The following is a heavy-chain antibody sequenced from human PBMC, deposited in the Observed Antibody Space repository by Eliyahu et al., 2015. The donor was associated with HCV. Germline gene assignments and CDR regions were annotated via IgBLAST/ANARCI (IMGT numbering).Heavy chain of an antibody. D-gene: IGHD3-10*01. J-gene: IGHJ2*01. CDR1: XXADSGSGNSD. V-gene: IGHV3-13*01. CDR3: AREFISTGFWYFDL. CDR2: INKDGGR. Sequence: EVQLVESGGGLAQPGGSLTLSXAASXXADSGSGNSDMHWVRLVAGEGXEWVSAINKDGGRYYSDSVQGRFTISRENANNLLFLEMNTLRAGDTAVYFCAREFISTGFWYFDLWGRGTLVTVSS.